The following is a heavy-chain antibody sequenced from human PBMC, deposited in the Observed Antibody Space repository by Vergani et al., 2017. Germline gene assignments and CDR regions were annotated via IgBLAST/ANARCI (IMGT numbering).Heavy chain of an antibody. D-gene: IGHD6-13*01. CDR2: INAGNGNT. CDR1: GYTFTSYA. CDR3: ARGLSWSYYDY. J-gene: IGHJ4*02. Sequence: QVQLVQSGAEVKKPGASVKVSCKASGYTFTSYAMQWVRQATGQRLEWMGWINAGNGNTKYSQKFQGRVTITRDTSASTDYMELSSLRSEDTAVYYCARGLSWSYYDYWGQGTLVTVSS. V-gene: IGHV1-3*01.